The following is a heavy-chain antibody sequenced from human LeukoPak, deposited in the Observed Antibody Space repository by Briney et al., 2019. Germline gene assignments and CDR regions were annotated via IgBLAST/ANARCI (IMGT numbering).Heavy chain of an antibody. Sequence: ASVKVSCKASGGTFSSYAINWVRQATGQGLEWMGWMNPNSGNTGYAQKFQGRVTMTRNASISTAYMELSSLRSEDTAVYYCARPPPYGDYDQYYYYYYGMDVWGQGTTVTVSS. D-gene: IGHD4-17*01. CDR3: ARPPPYGDYDQYYYYYYGMDV. J-gene: IGHJ6*02. V-gene: IGHV1-8*02. CDR1: GGTFSSYA. CDR2: MNPNSGNT.